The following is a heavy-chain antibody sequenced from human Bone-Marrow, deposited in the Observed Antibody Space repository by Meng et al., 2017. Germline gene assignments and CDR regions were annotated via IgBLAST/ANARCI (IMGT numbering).Heavy chain of an antibody. J-gene: IGHJ1*01. D-gene: IGHD5-24*01. CDR1: GFTFSNGW. CDR2: INSKTDGGKI. Sequence: EVQGVGVEGGGVKTGVSLKSSCAAYGFTFSNGWLRWVRQAPGKGREWVAHINSKTDGGKIHYAATVNGSLTMSRDDLKNTLYLSMNSLINEDTAVSSCTTTDVEMATTYEYWGQGTLVTVSS. V-gene: IGHV3-15*01. CDR3: TTTDVEMATTYEY.